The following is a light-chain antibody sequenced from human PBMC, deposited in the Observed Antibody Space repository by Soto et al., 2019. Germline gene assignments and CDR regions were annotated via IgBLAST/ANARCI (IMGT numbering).Light chain of an antibody. CDR2: DVS. CDR3: QQYGISPT. V-gene: IGKV3-20*01. CDR1: QSVSSNY. J-gene: IGKJ1*01. Sequence: DIVLTQSPGTLSLSPGERATLSCRSSQSVSSNYLAWYQQKPDQAPRLVIYDVSGRATGIPDRFSGSGSGTEFTLTISRLEADDSAVYYCQQYGISPTFGQGTKVEIK.